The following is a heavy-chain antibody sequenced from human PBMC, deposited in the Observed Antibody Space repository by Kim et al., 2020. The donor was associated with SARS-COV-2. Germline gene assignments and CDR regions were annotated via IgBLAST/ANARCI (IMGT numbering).Heavy chain of an antibody. CDR1: GGSISSYY. D-gene: IGHD6-6*01. J-gene: IGHJ2*01. CDR2: IYYSGST. CDR3: ARWGAYIISSDLSPYWYF. Sequence: SETLSLTCTVSGGSISSYYWSWIRQPPGKGLEWIGYIYYSGSTNYNPSLKSRATISVDTSTNQFSLKLRSVTAADTAVYYCARWGAYIISSDLSPYWYF. V-gene: IGHV4-59*08.